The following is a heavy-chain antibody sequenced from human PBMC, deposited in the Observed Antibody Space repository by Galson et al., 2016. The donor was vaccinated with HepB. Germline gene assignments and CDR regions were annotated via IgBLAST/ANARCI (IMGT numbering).Heavy chain of an antibody. J-gene: IGHJ4*02. CDR3: ARSRGAAATGGFDL. CDR1: GYSFTNFY. Sequence: SVKVSCKASGYSFTNFYIHWVRQAPGQGLEWMGLINPSRGSTNYAQKFQGRVTMSRDTSTRTVYMELSGLRSEDTADYFCARSRGAAATGGFDLWGQATLVIVSS. V-gene: IGHV1-46*01. CDR2: INPSRGST. D-gene: IGHD3-10*01.